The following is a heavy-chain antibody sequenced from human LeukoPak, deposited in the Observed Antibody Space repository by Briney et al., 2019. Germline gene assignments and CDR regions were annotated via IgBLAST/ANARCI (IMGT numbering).Heavy chain of an antibody. J-gene: IGHJ4*02. V-gene: IGHV3-66*02. CDR1: GFTVSNNY. CDR2: IYSGDNT. Sequence: GGSLRLSCAASGFTVSNNYMSWVRQAPGKGLEWVSVIYSGDNTYYVESVKGRFTISRDNSKNTLFLQMNRLRAEDTAVYYCAGRRVLDASFDYWGQGTLVTVS. CDR3: AGRRVLDASFDY. D-gene: IGHD3-16*01.